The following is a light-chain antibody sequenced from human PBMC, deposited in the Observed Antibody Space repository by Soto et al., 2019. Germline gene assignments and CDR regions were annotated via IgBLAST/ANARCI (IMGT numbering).Light chain of an antibody. CDR3: QQRSLT. V-gene: IGKV3-11*01. J-gene: IGKJ5*01. CDR1: QSVSSY. CDR2: DAS. Sequence: EIVLTQSPATLSLSPGERATLSCRASQSVSSYLAWYQQKPGQAPRLLIYDASNRATGIPARFSGSGSGTDFTLTISSPEPEDFAVYYCQQRSLTFGQGTRLEIK.